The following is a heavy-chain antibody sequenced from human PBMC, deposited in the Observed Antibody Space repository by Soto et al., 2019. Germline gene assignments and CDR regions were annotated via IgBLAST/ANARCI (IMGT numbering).Heavy chain of an antibody. V-gene: IGHV3-30-3*01. CDR1: GFTFSSYA. CDR3: ARPFVVVTATSGLDY. D-gene: IGHD2-21*02. CDR2: ISYDGSNK. Sequence: QVQLVESGGGVVQPGRSLRLSCAASGFTFSSYAMHWVRQAPGKGLEWVAVISYDGSNKYYADSVKSRFTISRDNSKNTLCLQMNSLRVEDTAVYYCARPFVVVTATSGLDYWRLGTLVTVSS. J-gene: IGHJ4*02.